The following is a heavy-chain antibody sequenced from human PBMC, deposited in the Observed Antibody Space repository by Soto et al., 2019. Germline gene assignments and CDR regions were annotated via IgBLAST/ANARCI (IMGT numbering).Heavy chain of an antibody. CDR2: IYHSGST. V-gene: IGHV4-4*02. CDR3: ARGGVVGATRTEGFDY. D-gene: IGHD1-26*01. J-gene: IGHJ4*02. Sequence: SETLSLTCPVSGGSISSSNWWIWVRQPPGKGLEWIGEIYHSGSTNYNPSLKSRVTISVDKSKNQFSLKLSSVTAADTAVYYCARGGVVGATRTEGFDYWGQGTLVTVSS. CDR1: GGSISSSNW.